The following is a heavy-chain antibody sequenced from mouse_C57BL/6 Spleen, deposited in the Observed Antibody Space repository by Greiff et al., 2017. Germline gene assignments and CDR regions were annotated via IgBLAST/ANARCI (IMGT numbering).Heavy chain of an antibody. V-gene: IGHV1-81*01. CDR3: AREGSTTVVDY. CDR2: IYPRSGNT. Sequence: VKLMESGAELARPGASVKLSCKASGYTFTSYGISWVKQRPGQGLEWIGEIYPRSGNTYYNEKFKGKATLTADKSSSTAYMELRSLTSEDSAVYFCAREGSTTVVDYWGQGTTLTVSS. J-gene: IGHJ2*01. D-gene: IGHD1-1*01. CDR1: GYTFTSYG.